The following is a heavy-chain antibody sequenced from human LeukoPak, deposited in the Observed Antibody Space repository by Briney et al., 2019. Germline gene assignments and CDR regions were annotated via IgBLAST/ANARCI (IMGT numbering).Heavy chain of an antibody. D-gene: IGHD6-19*01. CDR1: GFTFSSYW. CDR3: AKDERQWLVRGAFDI. CDR2: IKQDGSEK. V-gene: IGHV3-7*01. J-gene: IGHJ3*02. Sequence: GGSLRLSCAASGFTFSSYWMSWVRQAPGKGLEWVANIKQDGSEKYYVDSVKGRFTISRDNAKNSLYLQMNSLRAEDTAVYYCAKDERQWLVRGAFDIWGQGTMVTVSS.